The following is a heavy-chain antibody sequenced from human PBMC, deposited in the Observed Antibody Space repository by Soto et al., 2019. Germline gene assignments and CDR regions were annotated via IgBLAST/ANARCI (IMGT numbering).Heavy chain of an antibody. D-gene: IGHD7-27*01. Sequence: KQSQTLSLTCAISGDSVSSNSAAWNWIRQSPSRGLEWLGRTYYRSKWYNDYAVSVKSRITINPDTSKNQFSLQLNSVTPEDTAVYYGARDRVGLGTPVGDAFDIWGQGTMVTVSS. CDR2: TYYRSKWYN. J-gene: IGHJ3*02. CDR1: GDSVSSNSAA. V-gene: IGHV6-1*01. CDR3: ARDRVGLGTPVGDAFDI.